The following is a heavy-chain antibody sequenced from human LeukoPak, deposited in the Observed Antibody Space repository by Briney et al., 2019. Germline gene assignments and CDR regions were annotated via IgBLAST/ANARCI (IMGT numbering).Heavy chain of an antibody. V-gene: IGHV4-38-2*02. Sequence: SETLSLTCSVSGYSISSGYYWGWIRQPPGKGLEWIGSIYQSGSTSYNSSLKSRVTISVDTSKNQFSLKLSSVTAADTAVYYCARVKQQLVLLFDYWGQGTLVTVSS. CDR3: ARVKQQLVLLFDY. D-gene: IGHD6-13*01. J-gene: IGHJ4*02. CDR1: GYSISSGYY. CDR2: IYQSGST.